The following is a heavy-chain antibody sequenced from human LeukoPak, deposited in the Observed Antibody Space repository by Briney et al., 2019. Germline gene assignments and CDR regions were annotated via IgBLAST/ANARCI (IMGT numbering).Heavy chain of an antibody. J-gene: IGHJ1*01. V-gene: IGHV1-2*02. CDR1: GYTFSDYY. CDR3: ARGSFSADAPLVLDYFHH. D-gene: IGHD5-18*01. CDR2: INPKSGVT. Sequence: ASVKVSCKASGYTFSDYYIHWVRQAPGQGLEWMAWINPKSGVTKYAEKFQGRVTMTRDTSISTAYMELSRLKSDDTAVYYCARGSFSADAPLVLDYFHHWGQGTLVTVSS.